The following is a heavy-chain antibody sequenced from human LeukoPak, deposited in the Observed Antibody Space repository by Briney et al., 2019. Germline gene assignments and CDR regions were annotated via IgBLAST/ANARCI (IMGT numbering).Heavy chain of an antibody. Sequence: PGRSLRLSCAASGFTLTSCAIHWVRQVPGKGLEWVAVISYDESNKYYADSVKGRFTISRDKSKNTVYLQMNSLRVEDTALYYCVRDFGRPIWTGYWDSWGQGIWVTVSS. J-gene: IGHJ4*02. CDR2: ISYDESNK. CDR3: VRDFGRPIWTGYWDS. D-gene: IGHD3/OR15-3a*01. CDR1: GFTLTSCA. V-gene: IGHV3-30*04.